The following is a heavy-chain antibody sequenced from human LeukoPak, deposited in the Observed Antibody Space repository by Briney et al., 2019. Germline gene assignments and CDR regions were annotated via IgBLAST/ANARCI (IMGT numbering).Heavy chain of an antibody. Sequence: GGSLRLSCEASEFTFGDAWMNWVRQAPGKGLEWVGRIKRKDEGATTGYAAPVKGRFTISRDDSANTLYLQMNSLNLDDTAVYYCTTGSYSYRHDNHWGQGTLVSVSS. D-gene: IGHD3-16*02. CDR2: IKRKDEGATT. V-gene: IGHV3-15*01. J-gene: IGHJ5*02. CDR3: TTGSYSYRHDNH. CDR1: EFTFGDAW.